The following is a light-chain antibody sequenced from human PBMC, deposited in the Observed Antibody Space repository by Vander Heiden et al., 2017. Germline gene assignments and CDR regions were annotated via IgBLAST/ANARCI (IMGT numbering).Light chain of an antibody. Sequence: QSVLTQPPSASGTPGQRVTISCSGSSSNIGSNYVYWYQQLPGTAPKLLIYRNNQRPSGVPDRFSGSKSCTSASLAISGLRSEDEAYYYCAAWDDSLVVFGGGTKLTVL. CDR3: AAWDDSLVV. CDR2: RNN. V-gene: IGLV1-47*01. J-gene: IGLJ2*01. CDR1: SSNIGSNY.